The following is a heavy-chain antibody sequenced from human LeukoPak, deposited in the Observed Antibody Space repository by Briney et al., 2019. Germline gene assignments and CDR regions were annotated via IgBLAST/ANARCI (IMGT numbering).Heavy chain of an antibody. D-gene: IGHD3-22*01. V-gene: IGHV3-74*01. J-gene: IGHJ4*02. Sequence: GGSLRLSCAAAGFTFSRYGMHWVRQAPGKGLVWVSHVKTDGRTAHYADSVKGRFTTSRDNAKNTLYLQMNSLRGEDTAVYYCTRSGYRHPYHFESWGQGTLVIVSS. CDR3: TRSGYRHPYHFES. CDR1: GFTFSRYG. CDR2: VKTDGRTA.